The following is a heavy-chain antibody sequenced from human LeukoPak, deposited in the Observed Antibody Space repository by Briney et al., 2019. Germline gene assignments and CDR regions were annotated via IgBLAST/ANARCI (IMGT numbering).Heavy chain of an antibody. Sequence: GGSLRLSCEASGFIFRDYYISWIRQAPGQGLEWVSYISSSGNIVYYADSMKGRFTISRDNAKNSLYLQMNSLRADDTAVYYCARDPGRDGYNGAFDIWGQGTMVTVSS. D-gene: IGHD5-24*01. J-gene: IGHJ3*02. CDR1: GFIFRDYY. CDR2: ISSSGNIV. CDR3: ARDPGRDGYNGAFDI. V-gene: IGHV3-11*01.